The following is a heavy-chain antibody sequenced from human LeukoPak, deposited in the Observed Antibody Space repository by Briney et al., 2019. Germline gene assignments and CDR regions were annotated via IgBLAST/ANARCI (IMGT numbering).Heavy chain of an antibody. CDR3: ARDSPVAVAGNLSRYYYYYYMDV. J-gene: IGHJ6*03. CDR2: IIPIFGTA. Sequence: SVKVSCKASGGTFSSYAISWVRQAPGQGLEWMGGIIPIFGTANYAQKFQGRVTITTDESTSTAYMELSSLRSDDTAVYYCARDSPVAVAGNLSRYYYYYYMDVWGKGTTVTVSS. D-gene: IGHD6-19*01. CDR1: GGTFSSYA. V-gene: IGHV1-69*05.